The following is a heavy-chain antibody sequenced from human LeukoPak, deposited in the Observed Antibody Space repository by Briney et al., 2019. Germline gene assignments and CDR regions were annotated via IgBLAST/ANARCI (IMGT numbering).Heavy chain of an antibody. CDR2: ITGTGAGYST. J-gene: IGHJ4*02. V-gene: IGHV3-23*01. D-gene: IGHD6-19*01. Sequence: GGSLRLSCAASGFTFSTYAMSWVRQAPGKGLEWVSAITGTGAGYSTYYADSVKGRFTISRDNAKNSLYLQMNSLRAEDTALYYCASGWYVAHWGQGTLVTVSS. CDR1: GFTFSTYA. CDR3: ASGWYVAH.